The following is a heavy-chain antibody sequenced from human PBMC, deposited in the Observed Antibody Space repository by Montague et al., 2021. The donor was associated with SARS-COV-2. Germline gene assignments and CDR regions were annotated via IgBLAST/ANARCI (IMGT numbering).Heavy chain of an antibody. CDR2: IYYSGST. CDR1: GGSISSYY. J-gene: IGHJ6*02. CDR3: EREGAGRGYYYYGMDV. V-gene: IGHV4-59*01. D-gene: IGHD3-10*01. Sequence: SETLSLTCTVSGGSISSYYWSWIRQPPGKGLEWIGYIYYSGSTNYNPSLKSRVPISVDTSKNKFSLKLSSVTAADPAEYYCEREGAGRGYYYYGMDVWGQGTTVTVSS.